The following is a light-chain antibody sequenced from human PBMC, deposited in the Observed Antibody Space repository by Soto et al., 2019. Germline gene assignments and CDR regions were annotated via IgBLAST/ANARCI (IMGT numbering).Light chain of an antibody. J-gene: IGKJ3*01. CDR1: QSISTY. CDR3: QQYSDYWGT. Sequence: DIQMTQSPSTLSASIGDRVTIACRASQSISTYLAWSQQKPGKAPKLLIYKASTLDNGVPSRFSGSGSGTQFTLTISSLQPDDFATYDCQQYSDYWGTFGPGTKVDIK. V-gene: IGKV1-5*03. CDR2: KAS.